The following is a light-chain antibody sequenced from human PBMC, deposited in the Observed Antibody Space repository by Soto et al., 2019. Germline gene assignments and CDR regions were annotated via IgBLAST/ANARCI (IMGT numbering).Light chain of an antibody. J-gene: IGKJ4*01. CDR3: QQVNGYPLT. CDR2: AAS. CDR1: QGLSSY. V-gene: IGKV1-9*01. Sequence: IQLTQSPSSLSASVGDRVTITCRASQGLSSYLAWYQQKPGKAPKLLIYAASTLQSGVPSRFSGSGSETDFTLTISSLQAEDFATYYCQQVNGYPLTFGGGTKVDIK.